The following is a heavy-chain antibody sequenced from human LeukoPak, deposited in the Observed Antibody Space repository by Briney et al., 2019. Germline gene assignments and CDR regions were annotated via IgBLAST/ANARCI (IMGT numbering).Heavy chain of an antibody. V-gene: IGHV4-38-2*01. CDR2: IHHSGST. J-gene: IGHJ4*02. Sequence: SETLSLTCAVSGYSISSGYHWGWIRQPPGKGLEWIANIHHSGSTSYNPSLRSRVTTSADTSKNRFSLRLSSVTAADTAVYYCARLEPSGVVKDWGQGTLVTVSS. CDR3: ARLEPSGVVKD. CDR1: GYSISSGYH. D-gene: IGHD3-3*01.